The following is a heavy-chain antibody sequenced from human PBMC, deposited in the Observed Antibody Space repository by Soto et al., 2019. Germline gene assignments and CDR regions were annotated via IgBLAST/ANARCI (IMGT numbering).Heavy chain of an antibody. V-gene: IGHV3-23*01. J-gene: IGHJ6*03. Sequence: GALRLSCAAPGFTFSSYAMSWVRQGPGKGLEWVSGVSGGGGSTYYADSVKGRFTISRDNSKSTLYLQMNSLRAGDTAVYYCARAERYCSSTSCRSYYYYYYMDVWGKGPTVTVSS. CDR1: GFTFSSYA. CDR2: VSGGGGST. D-gene: IGHD2-2*01. CDR3: ARAERYCSSTSCRSYYYYYYMDV.